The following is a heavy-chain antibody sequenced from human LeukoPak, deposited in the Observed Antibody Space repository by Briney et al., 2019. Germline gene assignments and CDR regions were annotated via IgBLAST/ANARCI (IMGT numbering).Heavy chain of an antibody. CDR1: GYTFTSYA. V-gene: IGHV1-3*01. Sequence: ASVKVSCKASGYTFTSYAMHWVRQAPGQRLEWMGWINAGDGNTKYSQKFQGRVTITRDTSASTAYMELSSLRSEDTAVYYCARDVYYYDSSGYQGGAFDIWGQGTMVTVSS. CDR3: ARDVYYYDSSGYQGGAFDI. D-gene: IGHD3-22*01. J-gene: IGHJ3*02. CDR2: INAGDGNT.